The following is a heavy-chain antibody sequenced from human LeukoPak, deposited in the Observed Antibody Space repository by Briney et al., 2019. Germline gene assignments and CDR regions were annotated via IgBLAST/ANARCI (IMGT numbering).Heavy chain of an antibody. CDR2: IYYSGSN. Sequence: SETLSLTCTVSGGSISSGGYYWSWIRQHPGKGLEWIGYIYYSGSNYYNPSLKSRVTISVDTSKHQFSLKLSSVTAADTAVYYCARGLIGYSYGFSGFDPWGQGTLVTVSS. CDR3: ARGLIGYSYGFSGFDP. CDR1: GGSISSGGYY. D-gene: IGHD5-18*01. V-gene: IGHV4-31*03. J-gene: IGHJ5*02.